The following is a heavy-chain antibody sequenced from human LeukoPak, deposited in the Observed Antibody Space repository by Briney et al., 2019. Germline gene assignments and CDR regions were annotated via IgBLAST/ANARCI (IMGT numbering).Heavy chain of an antibody. CDR3: ARDSGGDWRSVGMDV. D-gene: IGHD2-21*02. Sequence: PGALSHTRTVSRGSLSRYHWRWVRPPPGKGLGWVGYIYYRGSTNYNPSLKSRVTISVDTSKTQFSLKLSSVTAADTAVYYCARDSGGDWRSVGMDVWGQGNTVTVSS. J-gene: IGHJ6*02. V-gene: IGHV4-59*01. CDR2: IYYRGST. CDR1: RGSLSRYH.